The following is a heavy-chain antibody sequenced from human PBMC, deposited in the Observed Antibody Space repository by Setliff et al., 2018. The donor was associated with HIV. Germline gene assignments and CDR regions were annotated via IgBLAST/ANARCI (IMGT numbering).Heavy chain of an antibody. CDR2: IDPEDGET. Sequence: SCKASGYSFTTYFMHWVRQAPGKGLEWMGRIDPEDGETVYAERFRGRISLTVDKSTGTAYMELNRLRSEDTAVYYCGTVRIAVPDDFDFWGQGTTVTVSS. CDR1: GYSFTTYF. V-gene: IGHV1-69-2*01. D-gene: IGHD6-19*01. CDR3: GTVRIAVPDDFDF. J-gene: IGHJ4*03.